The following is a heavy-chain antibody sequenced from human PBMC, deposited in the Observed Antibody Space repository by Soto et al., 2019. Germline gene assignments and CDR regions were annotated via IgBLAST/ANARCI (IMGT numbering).Heavy chain of an antibody. D-gene: IGHD3-3*01. J-gene: IGHJ4*02. Sequence: ASVKVSCKASGYTFTTYGIHWVRQAPGQGLEYMGWISGYNGNTKYPQRFQGRVTMTADTSRSTAYLELRSLRSEDTAVYYCARGAHGSGYAVYWGQGTLLPV. CDR1: GYTFTTYG. CDR3: ARGAHGSGYAVY. CDR2: ISGYNGNT. V-gene: IGHV1-18*01.